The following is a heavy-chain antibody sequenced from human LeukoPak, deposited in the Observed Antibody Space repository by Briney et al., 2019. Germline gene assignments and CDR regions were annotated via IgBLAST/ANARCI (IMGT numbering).Heavy chain of an antibody. J-gene: IGHJ4*02. Sequence: PGGSLRLSCAASGFAFSTHTLHWVRQAPGKGLEWVALITYDGTKTYYADSVKGRFTISRDNSNNTPHLQMNSLRPEDTALYYCVRTHRRDYWGQGARVTVSS. V-gene: IGHV3-30-3*01. CDR3: VRTHRRDY. CDR2: ITYDGTKT. CDR1: GFAFSTHT.